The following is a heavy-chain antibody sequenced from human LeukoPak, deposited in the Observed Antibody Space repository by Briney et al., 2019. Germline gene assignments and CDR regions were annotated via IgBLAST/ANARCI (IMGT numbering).Heavy chain of an antibody. CDR2: IRYDGSNK. V-gene: IGHV3-30*02. CDR1: GFTFSSYG. J-gene: IGHJ4*02. D-gene: IGHD3-22*01. CDR3: AKDGDSSGYYPNFDY. Sequence: PGGSLRLSCAASGFTFSSYGVHWVRQAPGKGLEWVAFIRYDGSNKYYADSVKGRFTISRDNSKNTLYLQMNSLRAEDTAVYYCAKDGDSSGYYPNFDYWGQGTLVTVSS.